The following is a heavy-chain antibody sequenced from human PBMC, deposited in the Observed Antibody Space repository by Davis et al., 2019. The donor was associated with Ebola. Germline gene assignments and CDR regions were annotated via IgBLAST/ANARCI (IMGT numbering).Heavy chain of an antibody. D-gene: IGHD6-13*01. CDR1: GRSLSGYC. CDR2: IIHSGRT. V-gene: IGHV4-34*12. Sequence: PSEPLSPTGPLHGRSLSGYCWSWLRQPPGKGLGWIGEIIHSGRTNYKSSLKTRVTISVDTPKKQLSRKLSSVTAADTAVYYCARASQYSGRWHSDYWGQGTLVTVSS. J-gene: IGHJ4*02. CDR3: ARASQYSGRWHSDY.